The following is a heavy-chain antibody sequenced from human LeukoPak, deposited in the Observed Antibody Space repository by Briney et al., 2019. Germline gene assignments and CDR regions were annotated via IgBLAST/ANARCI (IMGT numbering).Heavy chain of an antibody. Sequence: PSETLSLTSAVYGGSFSGYYWSWIRQPPGKGLEWIGEINHSGSTNYNPYLKSRVTISVDTSKNQFSLKLSSVTAADTAGYYCARSTRRRAAIGAWGQGTLVTVSS. CDR1: GGSFSGYY. CDR3: ARSTRRRAAIGA. D-gene: IGHD2-2*01. CDR2: INHSGST. V-gene: IGHV4-34*01. J-gene: IGHJ5*02.